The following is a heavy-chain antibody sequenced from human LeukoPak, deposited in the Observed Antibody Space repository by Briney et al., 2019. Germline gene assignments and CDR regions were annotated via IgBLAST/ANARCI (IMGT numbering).Heavy chain of an antibody. V-gene: IGHV4-39*07. J-gene: IGHJ2*01. CDR1: GGSISSSSYY. CDR2: INHSGST. D-gene: IGHD3-22*01. Sequence: SETLSLTCTVSGGSISSSSYYWSWIRQPPGKGLEWIGEINHSGSTNYNPSLKSRVTISVGTSKNQFSLKLSSVTAADTAVYYCARGLGYYDSSGLDLWGRGTLVTVSS. CDR3: ARGLGYYDSSGLDL.